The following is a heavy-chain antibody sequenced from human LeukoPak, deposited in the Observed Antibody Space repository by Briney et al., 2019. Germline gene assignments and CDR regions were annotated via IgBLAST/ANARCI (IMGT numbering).Heavy chain of an antibody. V-gene: IGHV3-66*01. CDR3: ARKTDTTVGGDY. Sequence: GGSLRLSCAASGFTVSSNYMSWVRQAPGKGLEWVSVIYSGGSTYYADSVKGRFTISRDNSKNTLFLQMNSLRAEDTAVYYCARKTDTTVGGDYWGRGTLVTVSS. J-gene: IGHJ4*02. CDR2: IYSGGST. D-gene: IGHD1-26*01. CDR1: GFTVSSNY.